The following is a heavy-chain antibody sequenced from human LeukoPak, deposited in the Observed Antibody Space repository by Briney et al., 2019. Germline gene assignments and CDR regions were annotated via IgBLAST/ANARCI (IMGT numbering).Heavy chain of an antibody. V-gene: IGHV3-11*03. D-gene: IGHD2/OR15-2a*01. Sequence: GGSLRLSCAASGFTFSDYYMSWIRQAPGKGLEWVSYISGSSTHTNYADSVKGRFTISRDNAKKSLYLQMNSLRAEDTAVYYCVMDLSGHYYGMDVWGQGTTVTVSS. CDR3: VMDLSGHYYGMDV. CDR1: GFTFSDYY. J-gene: IGHJ6*02. CDR2: ISGSSTHT.